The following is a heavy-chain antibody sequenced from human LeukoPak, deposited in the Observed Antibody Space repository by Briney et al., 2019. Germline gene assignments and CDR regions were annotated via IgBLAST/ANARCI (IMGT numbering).Heavy chain of an antibody. CDR1: GFTFSNYW. D-gene: IGHD3-10*01. CDR3: ARDFEAGGAFDI. J-gene: IGHJ3*02. CDR2: INSDGINT. Sequence: PGGSLRLSCAASGFTFSNYWMHWVRQAPGKGLVWVSRINSDGINTSYADSVKGRFTISRDNAKNTLNLQMNSLRAEDTAVYYCARDFEAGGAFDIWGQGTMVTVSS. V-gene: IGHV3-74*01.